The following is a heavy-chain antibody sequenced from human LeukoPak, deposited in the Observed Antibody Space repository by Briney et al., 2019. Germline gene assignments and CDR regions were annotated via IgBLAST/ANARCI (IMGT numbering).Heavy chain of an antibody. CDR3: ARAKYGSMLYYYYYMDV. D-gene: IGHD3-10*01. V-gene: IGHV3-7*01. CDR1: GFTFSSYW. Sequence: GGSLRLSCAASGFTFSSYWMSWVRQAPGKGLEWVANIKQDGSEKYYVDSVKDRFTISRDNAKNSLYLQMNSLRAEDTAVYYCARAKYGSMLYYYYYMDVWGKGTTVTVSS. J-gene: IGHJ6*03. CDR2: IKQDGSEK.